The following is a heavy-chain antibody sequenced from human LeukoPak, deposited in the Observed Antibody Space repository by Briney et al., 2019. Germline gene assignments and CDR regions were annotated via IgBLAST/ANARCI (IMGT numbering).Heavy chain of an antibody. J-gene: IGHJ5*02. CDR3: ARADLVVPAGDWFDP. Sequence: SETLSLTCTVSGGSISSGGYYWSWIRQPPGKGLEWIGYIYHSGSTYYNPSLKSQVTISVDRSKNQFSLKLSSVTAADTAVYYCARADLVVPAGDWFDPWGQGTLVTVSS. CDR1: GGSISSGGYY. CDR2: IYHSGST. D-gene: IGHD2-2*01. V-gene: IGHV4-30-2*01.